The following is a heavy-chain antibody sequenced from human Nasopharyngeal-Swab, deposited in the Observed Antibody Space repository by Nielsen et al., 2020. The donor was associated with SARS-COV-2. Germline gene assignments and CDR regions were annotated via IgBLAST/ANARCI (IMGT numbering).Heavy chain of an antibody. CDR3: ARLRAYSSGFPRALDY. V-gene: IGHV3-7*01. Sequence: LKISCAASGFTFSSYWMSWVRQAPGKGLEWVANIKQDGSEKYYVDSVKGRFTISRDNAKNSLYLQMNSLRAEDTAVYYCARLRAYSSGFPRALDYWGQGTLVTVSS. J-gene: IGHJ4*02. D-gene: IGHD6-19*01. CDR2: IKQDGSEK. CDR1: GFTFSSYW.